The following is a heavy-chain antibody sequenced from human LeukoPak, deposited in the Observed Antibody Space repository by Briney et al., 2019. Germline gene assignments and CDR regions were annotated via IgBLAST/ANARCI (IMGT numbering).Heavy chain of an antibody. Sequence: GSLRLSCAASGFTFSDYYMSWIRQAPGKGLEWVSYISSSGSTIYYAASVKGRFTISRDNAKNSLYLQMNSLRAEDTAVYYCAGAGIGYYDSSGYYRYDAFDIWGQGTMVTVSS. CDR1: GFTFSDYY. D-gene: IGHD3-22*01. CDR2: ISSSGSTI. V-gene: IGHV3-11*01. CDR3: AGAGIGYYDSSGYYRYDAFDI. J-gene: IGHJ3*02.